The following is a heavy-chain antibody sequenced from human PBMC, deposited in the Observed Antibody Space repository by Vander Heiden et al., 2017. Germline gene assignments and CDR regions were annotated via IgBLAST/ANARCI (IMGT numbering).Heavy chain of an antibody. V-gene: IGHV4-39*01. CDR1: GGSISSNNYY. D-gene: IGHD4-17*01. J-gene: IGHJ6*02. CDR3: ARHIGPRYGDYGPGGLDV. CDR2: IYYSGTS. Sequence: QLQLQESGPGLVKPSETLSLTCSVSGGSISSNNYYWGWIRQPPGKGLEWIGSIYYSGTSYYNPSLKSRVTISADTAKKQFSLKLSSVSAADTAVYYCARHIGPRYGDYGPGGLDVWGQGTTVTVSS.